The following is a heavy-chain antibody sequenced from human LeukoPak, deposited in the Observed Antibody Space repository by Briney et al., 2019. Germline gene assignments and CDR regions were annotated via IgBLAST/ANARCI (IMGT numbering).Heavy chain of an antibody. CDR1: GFTFSSYS. CDR2: ISSSSSYI. J-gene: IGHJ4*02. V-gene: IGHV3-21*01. CDR3: ARGDSSGYYCFDY. D-gene: IGHD3-22*01. Sequence: GGSLRLSCAASGFTFSSYSMTWVRQAPGKGLEWVSSISSSSSYIYYADSVKGRFTISRDNAKNSLYLQMNSLRAEDTAVYYCARGDSSGYYCFDYWGQGTLVTVSS.